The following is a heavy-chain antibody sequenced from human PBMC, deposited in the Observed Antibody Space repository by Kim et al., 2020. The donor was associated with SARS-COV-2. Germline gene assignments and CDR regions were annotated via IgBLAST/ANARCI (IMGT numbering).Heavy chain of an antibody. J-gene: IGHJ4*02. V-gene: IGHV4-59*08. D-gene: IGHD7-27*01. CDR1: GDSISYYY. Sequence: SETLSLTCTVSGDSISYYYWSWMRQPPGKGLEWIGYIYFTGSTSYNPSLGSRVTMSVDRSKNQFSLKLRSVTAADTAVYYCVSGGTWGSFEYWGQGTLVTVSS. CDR2: IYFTGST. CDR3: VSGGTWGSFEY.